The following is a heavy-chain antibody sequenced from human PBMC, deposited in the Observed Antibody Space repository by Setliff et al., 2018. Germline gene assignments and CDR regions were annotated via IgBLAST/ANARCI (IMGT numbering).Heavy chain of an antibody. D-gene: IGHD2-15*01. J-gene: IGHJ4*02. V-gene: IGHV3-15*07. CDR2: IKSKADGGTT. CDR3: ARDDCSGGSCRNSASGPKYYFDY. CDR1: GFTFTNAW. Sequence: GGSLRLSCAASGFTFTNAWMNWVRQAPGKGLEWVGRIKSKADGGTTDYVAPVKGRFTISRDDSKNTLFLQMNNLKIEDTAVYYCARDDCSGGSCRNSASGPKYYFDYWGQGTLVTVSS.